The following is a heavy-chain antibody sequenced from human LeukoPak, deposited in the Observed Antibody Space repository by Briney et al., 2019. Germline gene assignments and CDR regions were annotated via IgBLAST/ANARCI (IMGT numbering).Heavy chain of an antibody. D-gene: IGHD4/OR15-4a*01. V-gene: IGHV3-23*01. Sequence: GGSLRLSCAASGFTFSSYAMRWVRQAPGKGLEWVATIFYNGTDKFYADSVRGRFTISRDSSENTLYLQMTNQRADDKAVYYRAKERGQPLANNHLDVWGKGTMVTVSS. CDR1: GFTFSSYA. CDR2: IFYNGTDK. CDR3: AKERGQPLANNHLDV. J-gene: IGHJ6*04.